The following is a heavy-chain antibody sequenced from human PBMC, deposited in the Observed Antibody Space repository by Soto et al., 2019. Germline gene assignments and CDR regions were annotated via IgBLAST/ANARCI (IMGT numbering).Heavy chain of an antibody. CDR1: GFTFNIYG. J-gene: IGHJ4*02. V-gene: IGHV3-30*18. CDR3: AKDQASGQGSFDS. Sequence: PGGSLRLSCAASGFTFNIYGMHWVRQAPDKGPEWVALISYDGSNQYYADSVKGRFTISRDNSKNTLFLQVNSLRADDTAVYYCAKDQASGQGSFDSWGQGTLVTVSS. CDR2: ISYDGSNQ.